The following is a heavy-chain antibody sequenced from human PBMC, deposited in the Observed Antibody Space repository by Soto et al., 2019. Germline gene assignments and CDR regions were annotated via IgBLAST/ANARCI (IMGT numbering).Heavy chain of an antibody. D-gene: IGHD3-22*01. CDR1: GGSINSYY. CDR2: IHYSGST. Sequence: PSETLSLTCTVSGGSINSYYWSWIRQPPGKGLEWIGNIHYSGSTNYNPSLKSRVTISVDTSKNQFSLKLSSVTAAGTAVYYCMLGSGWKDFDYWGQGTLVTVSS. V-gene: IGHV4-59*08. CDR3: MLGSGWKDFDY. J-gene: IGHJ4*02.